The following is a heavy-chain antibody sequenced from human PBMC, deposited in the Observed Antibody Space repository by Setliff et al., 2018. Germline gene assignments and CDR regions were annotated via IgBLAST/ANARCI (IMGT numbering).Heavy chain of an antibody. V-gene: IGHV3-15*01. D-gene: IGHD6-13*01. J-gene: IGHJ4*02. CDR1: GFTFTNAW. CDR3: AKMFGDYSSRWYGVGEDY. Sequence: PGGSLRLSCGASGFTFTNAWMSWVRQAPGKGLEWVGRVKSKGDGGTKDYASPVKGRFTISRDDSKDTLFLEMDSLRAEDTAVYYCAKMFGDYSSRWYGVGEDYWGQGTLVTVSS. CDR2: VKSKGDGGTK.